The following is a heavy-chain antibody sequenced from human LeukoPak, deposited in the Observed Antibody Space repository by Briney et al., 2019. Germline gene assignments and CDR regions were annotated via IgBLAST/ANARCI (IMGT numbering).Heavy chain of an antibody. CDR2: ISGSTSYT. CDR1: GFTFSSYS. Sequence: PGGSLRLSCAASGFTFSSYSMSWVRQAPGKGLEWVSSISGSTSYTYYADSVRGRFTISRDNAKNSLDLQMNSLRAEDTAVYYCARGSDFVWGSYRPYFDYWGQGTLVTVSS. D-gene: IGHD3-16*02. CDR3: ARGSDFVWGSYRPYFDY. V-gene: IGHV3-21*01. J-gene: IGHJ4*02.